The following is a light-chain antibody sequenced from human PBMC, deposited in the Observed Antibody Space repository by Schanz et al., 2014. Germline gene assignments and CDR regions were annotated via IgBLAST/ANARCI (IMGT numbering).Light chain of an antibody. V-gene: IGKV3-11*01. J-gene: IGKJ4*01. CDR1: QSVSSN. Sequence: EVVLTQSPATLSLSPGERATLSCWASQSVSSNLAWYQQKPGQAPRLVIYGASTRATGIPARFSGSGSGTDFTLTISGLEPEDFAVYYCQQRSNWQAITFGGGTKVEIK. CDR2: GAS. CDR3: QQRSNWQAIT.